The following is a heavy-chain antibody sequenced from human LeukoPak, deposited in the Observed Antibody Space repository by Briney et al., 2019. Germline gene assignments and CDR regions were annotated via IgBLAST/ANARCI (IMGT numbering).Heavy chain of an antibody. CDR3: SRLSTGVVPAALVFWSGGITDY. V-gene: IGHV4-39*01. J-gene: IGHJ4*02. Sequence: SETLSLTCTVSGGSISSSSYYWGWIRQPPGTGMEWIGCIYYSGSTYYNPSRKSRVTIFVDTSKSQFSLKLSSVTAADTAVYYCSRLSTGVVPAALVFWSGGITDYWGQGTRVTVSS. CDR2: IYYSGST. CDR1: GGSISSSSYY. D-gene: IGHD2-2*01.